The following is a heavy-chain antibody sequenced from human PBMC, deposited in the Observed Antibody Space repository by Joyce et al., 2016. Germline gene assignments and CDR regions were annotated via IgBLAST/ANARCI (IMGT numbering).Heavy chain of an antibody. CDR3: ARDQGGYFDF. CDR2: VYYNGNT. D-gene: IGHD3-16*01. CDR1: GGSVSSRLYY. V-gene: IGHV4-61*01. Sequence: QVQLQESGPGLVKPSETLSLTCTVSGGSVSSRLYYWSWIRQPPGKGLEWVGYVYYNGNTEYNPSLKSGVTISVDTAKNQFSVSLKSVTAADTAMYYCARDQGGYFDFWGQGTLVSVSS. J-gene: IGHJ4*02.